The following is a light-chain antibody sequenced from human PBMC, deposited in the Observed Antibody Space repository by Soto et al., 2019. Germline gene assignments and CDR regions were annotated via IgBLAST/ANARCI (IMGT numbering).Light chain of an antibody. CDR3: QTGGT. CDR2: GAS. CDR1: QSVHVSY. V-gene: IGKV3-20*02. Sequence: VLTQSPGTLSLSPGETATLSCGASQSVHVSYLAWYQQKPGQAPRLLIYGASTRANGIPARFSGSGSGTEFTLTISSLQSEDFAVYYCQTGGTCGQGTKVDIK. J-gene: IGKJ1*01.